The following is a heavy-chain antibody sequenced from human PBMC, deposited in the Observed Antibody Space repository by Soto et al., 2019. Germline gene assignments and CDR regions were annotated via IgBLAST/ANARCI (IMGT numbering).Heavy chain of an antibody. J-gene: IGHJ4*02. V-gene: IGHV3-33*01. Sequence: LRLSCAASGFTFSSYGMHWVRQAPCKGLEWVAVIWYDGSNKYYADSVKGRFTISRDNSKNTLYLQMNSLRAEDTAVYYCARDDTSTIPDWGQGTLVTVSS. CDR3: ARDDTSTIPD. CDR1: GFTFSSYG. D-gene: IGHD5-12*01. CDR2: IWYDGSNK.